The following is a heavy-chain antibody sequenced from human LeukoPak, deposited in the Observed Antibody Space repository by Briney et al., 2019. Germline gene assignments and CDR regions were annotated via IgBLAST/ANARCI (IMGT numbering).Heavy chain of an antibody. V-gene: IGHV3-21*01. D-gene: IGHD3-22*01. CDR2: ISSSSSYI. CDR3: ARVDDSGGYYWGPFDY. Sequence: GGSLRLSCAASGFTFSSYSMNWVRQAPGKGLEWVSSISSSSSYIYYADSVKGRFTISRDNAKNSLYLQMNSLRAEDTAVYYCARVDDSGGYYWGPFDYWGQGTLVTVSS. CDR1: GFTFSSYS. J-gene: IGHJ4*02.